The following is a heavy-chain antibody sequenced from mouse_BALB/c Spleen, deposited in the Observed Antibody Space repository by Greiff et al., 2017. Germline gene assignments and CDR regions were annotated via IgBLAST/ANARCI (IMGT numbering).Heavy chain of an antibody. Sequence: EVKLVESGGGLVKPGGSLKLSCAASGFTFSDYYMYWVRQTPEKRLEWVATISDGGSYTYYPDSVKGRFTISRDNAKNNLYLQMSSLKSEDTAMYYCARGRGSSGYGFDYWGQGTTLTVSS. CDR3: ARGRGSSGYGFDY. J-gene: IGHJ2*01. D-gene: IGHD3-1*01. V-gene: IGHV5-4*02. CDR1: GFTFSDYY. CDR2: ISDGGSYT.